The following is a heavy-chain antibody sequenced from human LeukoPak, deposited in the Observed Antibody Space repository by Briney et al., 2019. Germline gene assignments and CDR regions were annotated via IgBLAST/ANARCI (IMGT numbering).Heavy chain of an antibody. CDR3: AKDLRYSSGWYCAFDI. D-gene: IGHD6-19*01. V-gene: IGHV3-74*03. J-gene: IGHJ3*02. Sequence: PGGSLRLSCAASGFTVGRNWMHWVRQAPGKGLVWVSRSEGDDSTTTYADSVKGRFTVSRDTAKNTLYLQMNSLRAEDTAVYYCAKDLRYSSGWYCAFDIWGQGTMVTVSS. CDR1: GFTVGRNW. CDR2: SEGDDSTT.